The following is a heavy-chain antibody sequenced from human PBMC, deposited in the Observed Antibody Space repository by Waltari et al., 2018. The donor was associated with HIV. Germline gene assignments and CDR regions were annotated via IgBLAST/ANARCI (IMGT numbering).Heavy chain of an antibody. V-gene: IGHV4-39*02. CDR1: GGSITSSSYY. CDR2: IYYSGSA. Sequence: QLQLQESGPGLVKPSETLSLPCTVSGGSITSSSYYWGWIRQPPGKGLEWIGNIYYSGSAYYNSSLKSRVTISVDMSKNQFSLKLNPVTAADTAVYYCARDRYYYARTGSPDYWGQGTLVTVSS. J-gene: IGHJ4*02. D-gene: IGHD3-22*01. CDR3: ARDRYYYARTGSPDY.